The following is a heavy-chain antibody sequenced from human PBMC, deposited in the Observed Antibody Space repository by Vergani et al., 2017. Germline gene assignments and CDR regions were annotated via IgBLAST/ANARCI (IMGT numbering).Heavy chain of an antibody. D-gene: IGHD5-18*01. CDR1: GVTFDDYA. CDR3: AKGGGYSYDTGSFDS. V-gene: IGHV3-9*01. CDR2: ISWNSGII. J-gene: IGHJ3*02. Sequence: EVQLVESGGGLVKPGRSLRLSCAASGVTFDDYAMHWVRQAPGKGLEWVSGISWNSGIIGYADSVKGRFTIYTDNAKNSLYLQMISLRAEDTALYYCAKGGGYSYDTGSFDSWGQGTMVTVSS.